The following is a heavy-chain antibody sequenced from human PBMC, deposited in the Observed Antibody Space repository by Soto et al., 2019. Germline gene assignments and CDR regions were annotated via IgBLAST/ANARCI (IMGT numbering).Heavy chain of an antibody. Sequence: GGSLRLSCAASGFTFSSYGMHWVRQAPGKGLEWVAVIWYDGSNKYYADSVKGRFTISRDNSKNTLYLQMNSLRAEDTAVYYCARDDIVVVPAAMGSRLVYWGQGTLVTVSS. CDR2: IWYDGSNK. V-gene: IGHV3-33*01. D-gene: IGHD2-2*01. J-gene: IGHJ4*02. CDR3: ARDDIVVVPAAMGSRLVY. CDR1: GFTFSSYG.